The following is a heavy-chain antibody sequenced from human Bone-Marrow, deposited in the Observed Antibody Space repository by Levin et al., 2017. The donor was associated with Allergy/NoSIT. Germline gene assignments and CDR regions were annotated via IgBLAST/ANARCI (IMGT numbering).Heavy chain of an antibody. Sequence: SCSVSGGSISSYFWSWIRQPPGKGLEWVGYIYYSGSTNYNPSLESRVTISVDTSKNQFSLKLRSVTAADTAVYYCARQGQRSRRPDYWGPGTLVTVSS. CDR2: IYYSGST. CDR3: ARQGQRSRRPDY. D-gene: IGHD2-15*01. CDR1: GGSISSYF. J-gene: IGHJ4*02. V-gene: IGHV4-59*08.